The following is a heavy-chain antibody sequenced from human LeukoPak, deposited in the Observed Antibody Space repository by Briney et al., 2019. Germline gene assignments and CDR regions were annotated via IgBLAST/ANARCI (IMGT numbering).Heavy chain of an antibody. CDR1: GGTFSSYT. D-gene: IGHD3-22*01. J-gene: IGHJ4*02. CDR3: ARAADSSGFSSPFDY. V-gene: IGHV1-69*05. CDR2: IIPIFRTT. Sequence: ASVKVSCKASGGTFSSYTISWVRQAPGQGLEWMGGIIPIFRTTNYVQKFQGRVTIATDESTSTAYMELTSLRSEDTAVYYCARAADSSGFSSPFDYWGQGTLVTVSS.